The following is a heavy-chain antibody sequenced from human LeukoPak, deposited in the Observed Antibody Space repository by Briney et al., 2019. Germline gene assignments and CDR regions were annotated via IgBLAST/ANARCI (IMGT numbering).Heavy chain of an antibody. CDR1: GYTFTSYA. J-gene: IGHJ5*02. D-gene: IGHD4-11*01. V-gene: IGHV1-3*01. CDR2: INAGNGNT. CDR3: ARDLTTVSWFDP. Sequence: ASVKVSCKASGYTFTSYAMHWVRQAPGQRLEWMGWINAGNGNTKYSQKFQGRVTITRDTSASKAYMELSSLRSEDTAVYYCARDLTTVSWFDPWGQGTLVTVSS.